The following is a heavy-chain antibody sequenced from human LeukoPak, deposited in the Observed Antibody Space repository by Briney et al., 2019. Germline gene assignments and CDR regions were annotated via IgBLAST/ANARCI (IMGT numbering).Heavy chain of an antibody. J-gene: IGHJ5*02. CDR1: GGSINNNIHY. D-gene: IGHD6-19*01. V-gene: IGHV4-39*07. CDR3: ARGRGIAVALPFDP. CDR2: IYYSGST. Sequence: SETLSLTCTVSGGSINNNIHYWGWIRQPPGKGLEWIGSIYYSGSTYYNPSLKSRVTISVDTSKNQFSLKLSSVTAADTAVYYCARGRGIAVALPFDPWGQGTLVTVSS.